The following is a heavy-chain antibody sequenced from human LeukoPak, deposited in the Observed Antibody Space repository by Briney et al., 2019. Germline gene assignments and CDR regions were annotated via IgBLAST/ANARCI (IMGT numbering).Heavy chain of an antibody. J-gene: IGHJ6*02. V-gene: IGHV4-59*01. CDR2: IYYSGST. CDR1: GGSISSYY. Sequence: SETLSLTCTVSGGSISSYYWSWIREPLGRGLERIGYIYYSGSTNYNPSLKSRVTISVDTSKNQFSLKLSSVTAADTAVYYCARNDYGDPYYYGMDVWGQGTTVTVSS. D-gene: IGHD4-17*01. CDR3: ARNDYGDPYYYGMDV.